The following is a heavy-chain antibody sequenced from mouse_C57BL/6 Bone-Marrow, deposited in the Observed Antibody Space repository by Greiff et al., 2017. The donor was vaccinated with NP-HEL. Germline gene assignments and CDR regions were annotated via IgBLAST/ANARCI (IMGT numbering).Heavy chain of an antibody. J-gene: IGHJ4*01. V-gene: IGHV14-3*01. CDR2: IDPANGNT. Sequence: VQLQQSVAELVRPGASVKLSCTASGFNIKNTYMHWVKQRPEQGLEWIGRIDPANGNTKYAPKFQGKATITADTSSNTAYLQLSSLTSEDTAIYYCASPFITTVVATLFYYAMDYWGQGTSVTVSS. CDR3: ASPFITTVVATLFYYAMDY. CDR1: GFNIKNTY. D-gene: IGHD1-1*01.